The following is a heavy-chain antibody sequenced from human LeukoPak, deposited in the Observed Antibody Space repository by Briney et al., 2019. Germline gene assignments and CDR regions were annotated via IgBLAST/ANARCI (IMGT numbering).Heavy chain of an antibody. CDR3: ARHGNLVVPANYYYMDV. V-gene: IGHV4-59*08. D-gene: IGHD2-2*01. Sequence: SETLSLTCTVSGGSISSYYWSWIRQPPGKGLEWIGDIYYSGSTNYNPSLKSRVTISVDTSKNQFSLKLSSVTAADTAVYYCARHGNLVVPANYYYMDVWGKGTTVTVSS. CDR1: GGSISSYY. J-gene: IGHJ6*03. CDR2: IYYSGST.